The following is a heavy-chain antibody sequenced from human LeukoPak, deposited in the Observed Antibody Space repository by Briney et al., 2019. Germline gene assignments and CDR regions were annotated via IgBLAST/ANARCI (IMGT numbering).Heavy chain of an antibody. J-gene: IGHJ4*02. CDR1: GFTFSSYA. Sequence: GGSLRLSCAASGFTFSSYAMTWVRQAPGKGLEWGALISKVVGNKNYADSGKGRFTISRDNSKNTLYLQMNGLRTEDTAVYYCARGTVYYSGTSGYYPAFDYWGQGTLVTVSS. V-gene: IGHV3-30*04. CDR2: ISKVVGNK. D-gene: IGHD3-22*01. CDR3: ARGTVYYSGTSGYYPAFDY.